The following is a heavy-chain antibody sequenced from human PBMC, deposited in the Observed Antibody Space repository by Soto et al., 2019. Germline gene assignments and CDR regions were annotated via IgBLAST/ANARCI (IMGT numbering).Heavy chain of an antibody. CDR3: AKDGGYSYGYYYYYGMDV. J-gene: IGHJ6*02. V-gene: IGHV3-30*18. Sequence: PGGALRVSCAASGFTFISYGMHWVRQAPGKGLEWVAVISYDGSNKYYADSVKGRFTISRDNSKNTLYLQMNSLRAEDTAVYYCAKDGGYSYGYYYYYGMDVWGQGTTVTGSS. CDR2: ISYDGSNK. D-gene: IGHD5-18*01. CDR1: GFTFISYG.